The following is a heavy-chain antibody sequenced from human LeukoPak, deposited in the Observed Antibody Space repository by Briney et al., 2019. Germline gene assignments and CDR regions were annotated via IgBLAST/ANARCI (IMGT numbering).Heavy chain of an antibody. Sequence: SETLSLTCIVSGGSINHYYWSWIRRPPGKGLEWIGYVHYTGNTNYNPSLKSRVTISVDTSKNQFSLRPNSVTAADTAVYYCARDSSYCDGGASCWGPDVQVVPGYFFDYWGQGTLVTVSS. D-gene: IGHD2-8*02. CDR1: GGSINHYY. CDR3: ARDSSYCDGGASCWGPDVQVVPGYFFDY. J-gene: IGHJ4*02. CDR2: VHYTGNT. V-gene: IGHV4-59*01.